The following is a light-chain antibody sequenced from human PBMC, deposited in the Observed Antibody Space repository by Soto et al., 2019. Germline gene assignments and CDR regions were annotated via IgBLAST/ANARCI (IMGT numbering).Light chain of an antibody. CDR2: LSSDGSH. Sequence: QSVLTQSPSASASLGASVKLTYTLSSGHSSYAIAWHQQQPEKGPRYLMKLSSDGSHSKGDGIPDRFSGSSSGAERYLTISSLQSEDEADYYCQTWDTGARVVFGGGPKLTVL. J-gene: IGLJ2*01. CDR1: SGHSSYA. V-gene: IGLV4-69*01. CDR3: QTWDTGARVV.